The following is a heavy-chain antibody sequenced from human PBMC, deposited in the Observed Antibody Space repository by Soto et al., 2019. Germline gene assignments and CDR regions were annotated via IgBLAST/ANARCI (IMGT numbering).Heavy chain of an antibody. D-gene: IGHD3-3*01. V-gene: IGHV4-31*03. J-gene: IGHJ5*02. Sequence: SETLSLTCTVSGGSISSGGYYGSWIRQHPGKGLEWIGYIYYSGSTYYNPSLKSRVTISVDTSKNQFSLKLSSVTAADTAVYYCARDRYYDFWSGPVGGNWFDPWGQGTLVTVSS. CDR1: GGSISSGGYY. CDR3: ARDRYYDFWSGPVGGNWFDP. CDR2: IYYSGST.